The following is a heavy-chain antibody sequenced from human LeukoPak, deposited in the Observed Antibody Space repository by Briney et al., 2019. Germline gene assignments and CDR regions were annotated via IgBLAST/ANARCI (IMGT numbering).Heavy chain of an antibody. V-gene: IGHV4-38-2*02. D-gene: IGHD3-3*01. J-gene: IGHJ3*02. CDR2: IYHSGST. CDR3: ARSGSLRFLAWFHAFDI. Sequence: SETLSLTCTVSGYSISSGYYWGWIRQPPGKGLEWIGSIYHSGSTYYNPSLKSRVTISVDTSKNQFSLKLSSVTAADTAGYYCARSGSLRFLAWFHAFDIWGQGTRVIVSA. CDR1: GYSISSGYY.